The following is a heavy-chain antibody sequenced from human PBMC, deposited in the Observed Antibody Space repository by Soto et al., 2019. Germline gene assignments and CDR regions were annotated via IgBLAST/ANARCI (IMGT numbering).Heavy chain of an antibody. CDR2: ISAYNGNT. CDR1: GYTFTSYG. V-gene: IGHV1-18*01. J-gene: IGHJ6*02. D-gene: IGHD3-10*01. CDR3: ARDGIWFGELFHHYGMDV. Sequence: ASVKVSCKASGYTFTSYGISWARQAPGQGLEWMGWISAYNGNTNYAQKLQGRVTMTTDTSTSTAYMELRSLRSDDTAVYYCARDGIWFGELFHHYGMDVWGQGTTVTVSS.